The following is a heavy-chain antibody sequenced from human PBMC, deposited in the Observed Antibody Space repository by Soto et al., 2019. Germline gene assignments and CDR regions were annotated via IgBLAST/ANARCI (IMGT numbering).Heavy chain of an antibody. CDR1: GDTFTDHT. V-gene: IGHV1-69*02. CDR2: SVPTLGMA. J-gene: IGHJ4*02. CDR3: ASGDCSGGRCYSDFDF. Sequence: QVHLVQWGAEVKKPGSSVKVSCKASGDTFTDHTVTWVRQAPGQGLEWMGRSVPTLGMANYAQTFQGRVTITADTSMTTAYLELTGLTSDDSAVYYCASGDCSGGRCYSDFDFWGQGTLVTVSS. D-gene: IGHD2-15*01.